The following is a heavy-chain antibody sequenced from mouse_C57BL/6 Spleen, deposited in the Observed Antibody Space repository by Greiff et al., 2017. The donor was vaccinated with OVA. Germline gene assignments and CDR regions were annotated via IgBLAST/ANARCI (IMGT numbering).Heavy chain of an antibody. J-gene: IGHJ1*03. CDR2: IYPRSGNT. D-gene: IGHD1-3*01. CDR3: ARKDSGNYGYCDV. CDR1: GYTFTSYG. V-gene: IGHV1-81*01. Sequence: QVQLQQSGAELARPGASVKLSCKASGYTFTSYGISWVKQRTGQGLEWIGEIYPRSGNTYYNEKFKGKATLTADKSSSTAYMELRSLTSEDSAVYFCARKDSGNYGYCDVWGTGTTVTVSS.